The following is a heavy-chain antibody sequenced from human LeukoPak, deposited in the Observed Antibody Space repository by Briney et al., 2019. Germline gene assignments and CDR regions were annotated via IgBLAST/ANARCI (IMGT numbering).Heavy chain of an antibody. D-gene: IGHD5-12*01. CDR2: INPNSGGT. V-gene: IGHV1-2*02. CDR1: GYTFTGYY. CDR3: ARVFLSGYDGEFDY. Sequence: GASVKASCKASGYTFTGYYMHWVRQAPGQGLEWMGWINPNSGGTNYAQKFQGRVTMTRDTSISTAYMELSRLRSDDTAVYYCARVFLSGYDGEFDYWGQGTLVTVSS. J-gene: IGHJ4*02.